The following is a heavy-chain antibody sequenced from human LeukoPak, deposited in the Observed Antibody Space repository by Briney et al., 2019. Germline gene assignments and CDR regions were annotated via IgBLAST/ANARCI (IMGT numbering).Heavy chain of an antibody. CDR2: IYTSGGT. J-gene: IGHJ5*02. D-gene: IGHD5-18*01. Sequence: SETLSLTCTVSGGSINSGSQYWSWIRQPAGKGLEWIGRIYTSGGTNYNPSLKSRVTISVDTSKNQFSLKLSSVTAADTAVYYCATELNDRGYGPRVFNNWFDPWGQGTLVTVSS. CDR1: GGSINSGSQY. V-gene: IGHV4-61*02. CDR3: ATELNDRGYGPRVFNNWFDP.